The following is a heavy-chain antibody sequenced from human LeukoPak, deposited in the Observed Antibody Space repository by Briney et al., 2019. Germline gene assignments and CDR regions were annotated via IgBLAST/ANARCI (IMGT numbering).Heavy chain of an antibody. J-gene: IGHJ4*02. D-gene: IGHD5-12*01. CDR2: ISGSGGST. V-gene: IGHV3-23*01. Sequence: GGSLRLSCAASGFTFSSYAMSWVRQAPGKGLEWVSAISGSGGSTYYADPVKGRFTISRDNSKNTLYLQMNSLRAEDTAVYYCAREVYSGYDLPYWGQGTLVTVSS. CDR1: GFTFSSYA. CDR3: AREVYSGYDLPY.